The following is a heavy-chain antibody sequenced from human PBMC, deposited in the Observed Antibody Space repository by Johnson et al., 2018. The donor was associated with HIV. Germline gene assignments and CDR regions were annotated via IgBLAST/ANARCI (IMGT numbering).Heavy chain of an antibody. Sequence: VQLVESGGGLVQPGGSLRLSCAASGFTVSRNYMSLVRQAPVKGLEWVSLIYSGGSAYYSDSVKGRFTISRDNAKNSLYLQMNSLRAEDTALYYCARDSTPWGGYYVGYALDIWGRGTMVTVSS. CDR2: IYSGGSA. V-gene: IGHV3-66*01. J-gene: IGHJ3*02. CDR1: GFTVSRNY. CDR3: ARDSTPWGGYYVGYALDI. D-gene: IGHD4-17*01.